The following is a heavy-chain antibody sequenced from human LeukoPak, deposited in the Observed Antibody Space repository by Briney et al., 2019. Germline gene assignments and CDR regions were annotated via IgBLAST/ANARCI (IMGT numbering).Heavy chain of an antibody. D-gene: IGHD2-2*01. Sequence: GGSLRLSCAASGFAFTTYAMHWVRQATGKGLEWVAFISYDGGDKYYAESVKGRFTISRDNSKNTLYLQMNSLRADDTAVYYCARDRPNSYQPGGYWGQGTLVTVSS. CDR3: ARDRPNSYQPGGY. V-gene: IGHV3-30*04. CDR1: GFAFTTYA. CDR2: ISYDGGDK. J-gene: IGHJ4*02.